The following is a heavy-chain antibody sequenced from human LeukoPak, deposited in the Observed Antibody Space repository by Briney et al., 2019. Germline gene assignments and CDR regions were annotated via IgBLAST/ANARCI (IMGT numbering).Heavy chain of an antibody. V-gene: IGHV3-23*01. J-gene: IGHJ4*02. CDR3: AKATIVATIRAPGDY. D-gene: IGHD5-12*01. Sequence: GGSLRLSCAASGFTFSSYAMSWVRQAPGKGLEWVSAISGSGGSTYYADSVKGRFTISRDNSKNTLYLQMNSLRAEDTAVYYCAKATIVATIRAPGDYWGQGTLVTVSS. CDR2: ISGSGGST. CDR1: GFTFSSYA.